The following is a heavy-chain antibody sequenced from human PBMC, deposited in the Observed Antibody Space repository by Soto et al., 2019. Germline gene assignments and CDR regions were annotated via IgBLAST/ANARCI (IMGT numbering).Heavy chain of an antibody. CDR3: ANTLRSSLTWGPPQYSYYYMDV. Sequence: GGSLRLSCAASGFTFSSYAMSWVRQAPGKGLEWVSAISGSGGSTYYADSVKGRFTISRANSKNTLDLQMNSLRAEDSAAYACANTLRSSLTWGPPQYSYYYMDVWGKGTMVTVSS. D-gene: IGHD7-27*01. CDR1: GFTFSSYA. V-gene: IGHV3-23*01. CDR2: ISGSGGST. J-gene: IGHJ6*03.